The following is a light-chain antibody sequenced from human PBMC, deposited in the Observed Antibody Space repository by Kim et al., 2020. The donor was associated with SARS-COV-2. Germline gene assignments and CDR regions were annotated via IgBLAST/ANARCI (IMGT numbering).Light chain of an antibody. V-gene: IGKV1-5*01. CDR2: DAS. CDR1: QSIRTW. Sequence: ASVGDRVTITCRASQSIRTWLAWYQQKPGKAPKLLIYDASTLEGGVPSRFSGSGSGTEFTLTISSLQPDDFATYYCQQYNSYSWTFGQGTKVEIK. CDR3: QQYNSYSWT. J-gene: IGKJ1*01.